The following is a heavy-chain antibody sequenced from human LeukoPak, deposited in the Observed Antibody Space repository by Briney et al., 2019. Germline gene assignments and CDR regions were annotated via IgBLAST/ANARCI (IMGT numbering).Heavy chain of an antibody. CDR2: INPNSGGT. V-gene: IGHV1-2*02. D-gene: IGHD1-14*01. CDR3: ARARRDRARYFDY. CDR1: GYTFTGFY. J-gene: IGHJ4*02. Sequence: ASVKVSCKASGYTFTGFYIHWVRQAPGQGLEWMGWINPNSGGTIYAQKFQGRVTMTRDTSISTAYMELSRLRSDDTAVYYCARARRDRARYFDYWGQGTLVTVSS.